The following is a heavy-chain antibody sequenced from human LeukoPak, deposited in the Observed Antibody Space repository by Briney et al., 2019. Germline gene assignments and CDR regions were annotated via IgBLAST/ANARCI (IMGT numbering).Heavy chain of an antibody. D-gene: IGHD6-13*01. CDR2: INHSGST. J-gene: IGHJ6*03. CDR3: ARPPYSSSWYSYYYYYMDV. V-gene: IGHV4-34*01. Sequence: SETLSLTCAVYGGSFSGYYWSWIRQPPGKGLEWIGEINHSGSTNYNPSLKSRVTISVDTSKNQFSLKLSSVTAADTAVYYCARPPYSSSWYSYYYYYMDVWGKGTTVTVSS. CDR1: GGSFSGYY.